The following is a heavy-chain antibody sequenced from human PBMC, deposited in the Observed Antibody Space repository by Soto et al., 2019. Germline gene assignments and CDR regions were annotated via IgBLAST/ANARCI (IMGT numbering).Heavy chain of an antibody. CDR1: GYTFTSYG. Sequence: QVQLVQSGGEVKKPGASVKVSCKASGYTFTSYGFSWVRQAPGQGLEWMGWINGYTGTTHYAQKFQGRVTMTIDTTTSTAYMELWTLISYDTAVYYCARSWVTGKGGMDVWGQGTTVTVSS. J-gene: IGHJ6*02. CDR3: ARSWVTGKGGMDV. CDR2: INGYTGTT. V-gene: IGHV1-18*01. D-gene: IGHD3-16*01.